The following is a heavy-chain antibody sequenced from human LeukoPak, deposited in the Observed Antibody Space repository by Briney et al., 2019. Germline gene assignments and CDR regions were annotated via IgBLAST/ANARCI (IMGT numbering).Heavy chain of an antibody. J-gene: IGHJ4*02. Sequence: PSETLSLTCAVYGGSFSGYYWSWIRQPPGKGLEWIGEINHSGSTNYNPSPKSRVTISVDTSKNQFSLKLSSVTAADTAVYYCARGHRDGYPTGYWGQGTLVTVSS. CDR1: GGSFSGYY. V-gene: IGHV4-34*01. CDR2: INHSGST. D-gene: IGHD5-24*01. CDR3: ARGHRDGYPTGY.